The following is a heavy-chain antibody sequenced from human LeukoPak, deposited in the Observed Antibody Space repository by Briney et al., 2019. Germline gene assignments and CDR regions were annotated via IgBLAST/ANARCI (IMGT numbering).Heavy chain of an antibody. CDR2: IYSGDRT. V-gene: IGHV3-53*01. J-gene: IGHJ4*02. CDR1: GFTVSSNS. CDR3: AIGGSRIVVVPTYYFDY. D-gene: IGHD3-22*01. Sequence: GGSLRLSCAVSGFTVSSNSMSWVRQAPGKGLEWVSVIYSGDRTNYADSVKGRFTISRDNSKNTLYLQMNSLRAEDTAVYYCAIGGSRIVVVPTYYFDYWGQGTLVTVSS.